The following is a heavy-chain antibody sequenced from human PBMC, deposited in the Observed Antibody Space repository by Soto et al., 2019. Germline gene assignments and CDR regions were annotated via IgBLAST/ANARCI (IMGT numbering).Heavy chain of an antibody. CDR3: AKAGGYCSGGSCYWGWFDP. V-gene: IGHV3-9*01. CDR2: ISWNSGSI. J-gene: IGHJ5*02. Sequence: SLRLSCAASGFTFDDYAMHWVRQAPGKGLEWVSGISWNSGSIGYADSVKGRFTISRNNAKNSLYLQMNSLRAEDTALYYCAKAGGYCSGGSCYWGWFDPWGQGTLVTVSS. CDR1: GFTFDDYA. D-gene: IGHD2-15*01.